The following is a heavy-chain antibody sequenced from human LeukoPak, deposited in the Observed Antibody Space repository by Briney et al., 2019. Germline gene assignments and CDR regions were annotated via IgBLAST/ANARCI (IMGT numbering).Heavy chain of an antibody. Sequence: GESLKISCTASGYSFASSWIAWVRQMPGKGLEWMGIIFPDDSNTGYNPSFQGQVTMSADKSVSTAYLQWSSLKASDTAIYYCARQTRRTAMKDRRIDYWGQGTLVIVSS. CDR2: IFPDDSNT. CDR3: ARQTRRTAMKDRRIDY. D-gene: IGHD1-1*01. CDR1: GYSFASSW. J-gene: IGHJ4*02. V-gene: IGHV5-51*01.